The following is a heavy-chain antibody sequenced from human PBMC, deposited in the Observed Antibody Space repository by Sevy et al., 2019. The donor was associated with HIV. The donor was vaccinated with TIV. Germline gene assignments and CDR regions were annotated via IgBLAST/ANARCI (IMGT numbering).Heavy chain of an antibody. D-gene: IGHD3-16*01. CDR1: GFTFNNFP. CDR2: VSFDGGSK. V-gene: IGHV3-30-3*01. CDR3: VRERARSITFDI. Sequence: GGSLRLSCEASGFTFNNFPIHWVRQAPGKGLEWVAVVSFDGGSKYYADTVRGGLTVSRDNSKNTVYLQLNSLRAEDTAVYYCVRERARSITFDIWGQGTLVTVSS. J-gene: IGHJ3*02.